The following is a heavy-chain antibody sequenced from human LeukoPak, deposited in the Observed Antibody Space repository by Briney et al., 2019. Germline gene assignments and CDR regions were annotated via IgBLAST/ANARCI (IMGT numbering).Heavy chain of an antibody. CDR1: GFTFGSYW. D-gene: IGHD2-21*01. CDR2: VNNDGRST. J-gene: IGHJ4*02. CDR3: VRDVWGDRDSYFDY. V-gene: IGHV3-74*01. Sequence: PGGSLRLSCAASGFTFGSYWMHWVRQAPGEGLVWVSRVNNDGRSTSYGDFVKGRFTISRDNAKNTLYLQMNSLRAEDTAIYYCVRDVWGDRDSYFDYWGQGGQLTVSS.